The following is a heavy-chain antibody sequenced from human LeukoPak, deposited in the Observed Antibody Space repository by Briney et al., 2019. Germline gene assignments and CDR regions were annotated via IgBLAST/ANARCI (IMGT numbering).Heavy chain of an antibody. J-gene: IGHJ6*02. CDR3: ARGGGDYDSGYYYYGIDV. CDR1: GYTFSVHY. V-gene: IGHV1-2*02. CDR2: INPNSGGT. Sequence: ASVKVSCKASGYTFSVHYMHWVRQAPGQGLEWMGWINPNSGGTNYAQKFQGRVTMTRETSISTAYMEVSRLRSDDTAVYYCARGGGDYDSGYYYYGIDVWGQGTTVTVSS. D-gene: IGHD2-21*02.